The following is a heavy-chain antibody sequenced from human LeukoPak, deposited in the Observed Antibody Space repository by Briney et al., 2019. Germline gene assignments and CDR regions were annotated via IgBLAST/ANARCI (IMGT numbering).Heavy chain of an antibody. CDR2: ISSSSSYI. D-gene: IGHD3-22*01. CDR1: GFTFSSYS. CDR3: ARDEVDYDSSGYSVDY. Sequence: GGSLRLSCAASGFTFSSYSMNWVRQAPGKGLEWVSSISSSSSYIYYADSVKGRFTISRDNAKNSLYLQMNSLRAEDTAVYYCARDEVDYDSSGYSVDYWGQGTLVTVSS. V-gene: IGHV3-21*01. J-gene: IGHJ4*02.